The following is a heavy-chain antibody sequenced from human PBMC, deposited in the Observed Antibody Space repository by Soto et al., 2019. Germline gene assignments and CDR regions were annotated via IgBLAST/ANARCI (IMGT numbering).Heavy chain of an antibody. V-gene: IGHV1-69*13. Sequence: SVKVSCKASGGTFSSYAISWVRQAPGQGLEWMGGIIPIFGTANYAQKFQGRVTITADESTSTAYMGLSSLRSEDTAVYYCARARNCGGDCYYYYYGMDVWGQGTTVTVSS. J-gene: IGHJ6*02. CDR1: GGTFSSYA. CDR2: IIPIFGTA. CDR3: ARARNCGGDCYYYYYGMDV. D-gene: IGHD2-21*02.